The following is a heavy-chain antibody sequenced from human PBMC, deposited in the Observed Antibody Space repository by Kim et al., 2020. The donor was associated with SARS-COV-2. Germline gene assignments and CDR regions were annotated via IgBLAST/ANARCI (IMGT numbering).Heavy chain of an antibody. CDR2: INHSGST. V-gene: IGHV4-34*01. CDR3: ARRTFSSSGGKRCWYFDL. CDR1: GGSFSGYY. J-gene: IGHJ2*01. Sequence: SETLSLTCAVYGGSFSGYYWSWIRQPPGKGLEWIGEINHSGSTNYNPSLKSRVTISVDTSKNQFSLKLSSVTAADTAVYYCARRTFSSSGGKRCWYFDLWGRGTLVTVSS. D-gene: IGHD2-15*01.